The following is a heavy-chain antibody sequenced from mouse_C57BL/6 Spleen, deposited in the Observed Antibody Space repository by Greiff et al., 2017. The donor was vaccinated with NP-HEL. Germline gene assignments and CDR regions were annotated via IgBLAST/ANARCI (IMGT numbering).Heavy chain of an antibody. D-gene: IGHD2-5*01. Sequence: EVKLVESGGGLVKPGGSLKLSCAASGFTFSDYGMHWVRQAPEKGLVWVAYISSGSSTIYYADTVKGRFAIFRDNAKNTLFLQMTSMRSEDTAMYYCARKAYYSNYGYFDVWGTGTTVTVSS. J-gene: IGHJ1*03. CDR2: ISSGSSTI. CDR3: ARKAYYSNYGYFDV. V-gene: IGHV5-17*01. CDR1: GFTFSDYG.